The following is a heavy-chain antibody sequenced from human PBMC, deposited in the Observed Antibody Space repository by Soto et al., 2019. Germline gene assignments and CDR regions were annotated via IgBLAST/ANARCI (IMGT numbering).Heavy chain of an antibody. Sequence: SVKVSCKASGGTFSSYAISWVRQAPGQGLEWMGGIIPIFGTANYAQKFQGRVTITADESTSTAYMELSSLRSEDTAVYYCAREIRLERNLDLWGRGTLVTVSS. CDR1: GGTFSSYA. J-gene: IGHJ2*01. CDR2: IIPIFGTA. CDR3: AREIRLERNLDL. V-gene: IGHV1-69*13. D-gene: IGHD1-1*01.